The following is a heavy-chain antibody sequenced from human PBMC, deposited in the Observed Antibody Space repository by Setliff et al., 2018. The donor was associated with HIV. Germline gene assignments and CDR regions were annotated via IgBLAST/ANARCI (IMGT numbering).Heavy chain of an antibody. CDR3: ARENNFDY. CDR1: GFTLTDYP. V-gene: IGHV3-30*04. J-gene: IGHJ4*02. Sequence: PGGSLRLSCAASGFTLTDYPMHWVRQAPGNGLEWVAVIASHGNWHDYAASVKGRFTTSRDTSRNTLYLQMNSLRVEDSALYYCARENNFDYWGQGTLVTVSS. CDR2: IASHGNWH.